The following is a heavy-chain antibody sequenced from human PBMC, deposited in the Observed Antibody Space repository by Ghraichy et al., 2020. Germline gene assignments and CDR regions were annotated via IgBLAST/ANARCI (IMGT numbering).Heavy chain of an antibody. CDR1: GGSISSSSYY. J-gene: IGHJ5*02. CDR2: IYYSGST. V-gene: IGHV4-39*07. Sequence: SETLSLTCTVSGGSISSSSYYWGWIRQPPGKGLEWIGSIYYSGSTYYNPSLKSRVTISVDTSKNQFSLKLSSVTAADTAVYYCARLQGEWKGGDNWFDPWGQGTLVTVSS. D-gene: IGHD3-16*01. CDR3: ARLQGEWKGGDNWFDP.